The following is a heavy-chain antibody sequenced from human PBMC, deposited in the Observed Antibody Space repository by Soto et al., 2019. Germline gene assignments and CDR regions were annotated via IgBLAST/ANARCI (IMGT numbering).Heavy chain of an antibody. Sequence: ASVKVSCKASGYTFTTYYMYWVRQAPGQGLEWMGIINPSGGSTSFAQKFQGRVTMTRDTSTSTVYMELISLTSEDTAVYYCARHVGMASRQYLDYWGQGTLVTVSS. V-gene: IGHV1-46*01. CDR3: ARHVGMASRQYLDY. J-gene: IGHJ4*02. CDR1: GYTFTTYY. D-gene: IGHD6-6*01. CDR2: INPSGGST.